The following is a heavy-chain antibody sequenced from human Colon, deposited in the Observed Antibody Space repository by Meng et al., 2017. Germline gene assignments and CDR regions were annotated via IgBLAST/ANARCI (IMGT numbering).Heavy chain of an antibody. CDR1: GGSVSSGSYY. Sequence: QVQLQVLGPGPVRRSDTLSLACTVFGGSVSSGSYYWSWIRQPPGTGLEWIGYIYYSGSTNYNPSLKSRVTISVDTSKIQFSLKLSSVTAADTAVYYCARGASDYDFAYWGQGTLVTVSS. D-gene: IGHD3-22*01. CDR2: IYYSGST. J-gene: IGHJ4*02. V-gene: IGHV4-61*01. CDR3: ARGASDYDFAY.